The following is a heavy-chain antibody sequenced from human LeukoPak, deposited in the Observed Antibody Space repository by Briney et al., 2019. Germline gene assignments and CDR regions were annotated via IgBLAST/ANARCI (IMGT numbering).Heavy chain of an antibody. CDR2: IYYSGST. CDR3: ARHGAVAGRGGYYFDY. Sequence: SETLSLTCTVSRGSIRSNYWSWVRQPPATGLEWTGYIYYSGSTNYNPSLKSRVTISVDTSKKEFSLKLSSVTAADTAVYYCARHGAVAGRGGYYFDYWGQGTLVTVSS. V-gene: IGHV4-59*08. CDR1: RGSIRSNY. J-gene: IGHJ4*02. D-gene: IGHD6-19*01.